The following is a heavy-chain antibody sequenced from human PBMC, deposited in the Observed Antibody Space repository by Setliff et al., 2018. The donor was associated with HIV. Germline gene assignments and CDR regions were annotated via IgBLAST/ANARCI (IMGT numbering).Heavy chain of an antibody. CDR2: INPENGDT. D-gene: IGHD6-19*01. Sequence: ASVMVSCKASGYIFRNHYIHWVRQAPGKGLEWMAMINPENGDTINAQKFQGRITLASDTSTSTVYMELSSLTHEDTAIYFCARAPRYYRGWYIPEYFGNWGEGTLVTVST. CDR1: GYIFRNHY. V-gene: IGHV1-46*01. J-gene: IGHJ4*02. CDR3: ARAPRYYRGWYIPEYFGN.